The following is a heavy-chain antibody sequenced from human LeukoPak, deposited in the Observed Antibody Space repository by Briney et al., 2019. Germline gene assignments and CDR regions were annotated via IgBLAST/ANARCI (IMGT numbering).Heavy chain of an antibody. CDR1: GGSISSGSYY. CDR3: ARVGGPVPAALEDAFDL. V-gene: IGHV4-61*02. J-gene: IGHJ3*01. Sequence: SETLSLTCTVSGGSISSGSYYWSWIRQSAGGRLEFIGRVYTSGSPDYNPSFKSRVTMSADTSKNQFSLKLRSVTAADTALYYCARVGGPVPAALEDAFDLWGQGTLVTVSS. D-gene: IGHD2-15*01. CDR2: VYTSGSP.